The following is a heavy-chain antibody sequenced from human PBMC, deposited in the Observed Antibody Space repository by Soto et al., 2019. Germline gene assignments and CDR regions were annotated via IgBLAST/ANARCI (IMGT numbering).Heavy chain of an antibody. CDR2: IYPGDSGT. CDR3: ARLGGTGDPLDY. V-gene: IGHV5-51*01. D-gene: IGHD7-27*01. Sequence: PGESLKISCKGSGYTFIAYWIGWVRQVPGKGLEWMGIIYPGDSGTRYSPSFQGQVTISADKSISTAYLQWSSLKASDTAMYFCARLGGTGDPLDYWGQGTLVTVSS. CDR1: GYTFIAYW. J-gene: IGHJ4*02.